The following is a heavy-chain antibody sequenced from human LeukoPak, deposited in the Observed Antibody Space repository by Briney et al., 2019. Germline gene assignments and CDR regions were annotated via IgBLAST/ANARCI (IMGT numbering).Heavy chain of an antibody. Sequence: ASVKVSCKASGYTFTSYDINWVRQATGQGLEWMGWMNPNSGNTGYAQKFQGRVTMTRNTSISTAYMESSSLRSEDTAMYYCARAPEWGKSNYYYYMDVWGKGTTVTVSS. J-gene: IGHJ6*03. CDR1: GYTFTSYD. CDR3: ARAPEWGKSNYYYYMDV. D-gene: IGHD1-26*01. V-gene: IGHV1-8*01. CDR2: MNPNSGNT.